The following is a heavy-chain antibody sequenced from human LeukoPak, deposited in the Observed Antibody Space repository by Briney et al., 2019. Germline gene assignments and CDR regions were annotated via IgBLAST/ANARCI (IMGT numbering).Heavy chain of an antibody. D-gene: IGHD1-26*01. CDR1: GGSISSYY. V-gene: IGHV4-59*08. CDR2: IYYSGNT. Sequence: SETLSLTCTVSGGSISSYYWSWIRQLPGKGLEWIGYIYYSGNTNYNPSLKSRVTMSVDTSKNLFYLKLSSVTAADTAVYYCARQGSGTSYYYCTLPYWGQGTLVTVSS. J-gene: IGHJ4*02. CDR3: ARQGSGTSYYYCTLPY.